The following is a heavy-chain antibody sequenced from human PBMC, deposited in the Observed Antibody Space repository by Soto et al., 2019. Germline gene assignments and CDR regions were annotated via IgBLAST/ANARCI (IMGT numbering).Heavy chain of an antibody. V-gene: IGHV4-59*01. CDR1: GGSMRNYS. CDR2: IHYSGTT. J-gene: IGHJ4*02. D-gene: IGHD6-13*01. Sequence: SETLSLTCTVSGGSMRNYSWTWIRQPPGKGLEWIGYIHYSGTTSFFPSYNPSLRSRVTISEDTSKNQFSLKLLSVTTADTAVYFCAAGEASSRNLAPYYLDFWGQGTLVTVSS. CDR3: AAGEASSRNLAPYYLDF.